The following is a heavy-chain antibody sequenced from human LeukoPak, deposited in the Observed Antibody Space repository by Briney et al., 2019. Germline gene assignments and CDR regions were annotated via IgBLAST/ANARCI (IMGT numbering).Heavy chain of an antibody. D-gene: IGHD2-15*01. Sequence: PGGSLSPSCAASGVISDDYAMLFVRQAPGKGLEWVAGINWNSNSIVYADSVKGRFTISRDNTKNSLYLQMNSLRAEDTALYYCRERVGSGGTRPFDLWGQGTLVTVSS. CDR2: INWNSNSI. V-gene: IGHV3-9*02. J-gene: IGHJ4*02. CDR1: GVISDDYA. CDR3: RERVGSGGTRPFDL.